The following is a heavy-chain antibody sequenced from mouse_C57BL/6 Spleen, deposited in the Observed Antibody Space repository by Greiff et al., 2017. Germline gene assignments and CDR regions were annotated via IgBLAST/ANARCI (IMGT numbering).Heavy chain of an antibody. J-gene: IGHJ4*01. V-gene: IGHV1-53*01. CDR1: GYTFTSYT. CDR3: ARSNPSYAMDY. Sequence: QVQLQQSGAELARPGASVKMSCKASGYTFTSYTMRWVKQRPGQGLEWIGNINPSNGGTNYNEKFKSKATLTVDKSSSTAYMQLSSLTSEDSAVYYCARSNPSYAMDYWGQGTSVTVSS. CDR2: INPSNGGT.